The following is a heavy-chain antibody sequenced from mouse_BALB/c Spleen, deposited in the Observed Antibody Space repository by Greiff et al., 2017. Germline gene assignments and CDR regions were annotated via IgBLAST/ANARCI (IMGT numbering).Heavy chain of an antibody. Sequence: QVQLQQSGPGLVAPSQSLSITCTVSGFSLTGYGVNWVRQPPGKGLEWLGMIWGDGSTDYNSALKSRLSISKDNSKSQVFLIMNSLQTDDTARYYCARGSYYRYEGFAYWGQGTLVTVSA. J-gene: IGHJ3*01. CDR3: ARGSYYRYEGFAY. CDR2: IWGDGST. V-gene: IGHV2-6-7*01. CDR1: GFSLTGYG. D-gene: IGHD2-14*01.